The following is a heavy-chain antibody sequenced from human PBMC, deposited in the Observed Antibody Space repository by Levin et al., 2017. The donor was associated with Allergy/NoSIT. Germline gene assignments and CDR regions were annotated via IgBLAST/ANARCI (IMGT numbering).Heavy chain of an antibody. V-gene: IGHV3-74*01. J-gene: IGHJ4*02. D-gene: IGHD6-19*01. Sequence: GESLKISCAASGFTFSSYWMHWVRQVPGKGLVWVSRINSDGSSTSYADSVKGRFTISRDNAKNTLYLQMNSLRAEDTAVYYCARVGLSGWYAMPNDYWGQGTLVTVSS. CDR3: ARVGLSGWYAMPNDY. CDR2: INSDGSST. CDR1: GFTFSSYW.